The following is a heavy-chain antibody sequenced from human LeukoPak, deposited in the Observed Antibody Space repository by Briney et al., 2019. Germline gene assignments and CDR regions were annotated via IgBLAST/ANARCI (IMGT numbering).Heavy chain of an antibody. J-gene: IGHJ4*02. CDR3: ARDFGTYYDILTGDEGY. CDR2: INPNSGGT. CDR1: GYTFTGCY. Sequence: ASVKVSCKASGYTFTGCYMHWVRQAPGQGLEWMGWINPNSGGTNYAQKFQGRVTMTRDTSISTAYMELSRLRSDDTAVYYCARDFGTYYDILTGDEGYWGQGTLVTVSS. V-gene: IGHV1-2*02. D-gene: IGHD3-9*01.